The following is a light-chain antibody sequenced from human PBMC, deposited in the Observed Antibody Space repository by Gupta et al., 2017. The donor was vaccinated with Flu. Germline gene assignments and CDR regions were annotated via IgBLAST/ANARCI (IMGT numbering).Light chain of an antibody. Sequence: RATLSCRASQSVSSNNLAWYQQKPGQAPRLLIYGASVRAAGIPDRFSGSGSATDFTLTISRLESEDFAVYHCQQYGSSLALTFGGGTKVEIK. CDR3: QQYGSSLALT. CDR2: GAS. V-gene: IGKV3-20*01. J-gene: IGKJ4*01. CDR1: QSVSSNN.